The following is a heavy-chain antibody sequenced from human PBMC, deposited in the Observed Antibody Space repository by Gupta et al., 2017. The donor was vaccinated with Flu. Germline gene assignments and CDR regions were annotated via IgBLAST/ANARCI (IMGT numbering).Heavy chain of an antibody. V-gene: IGHV4-38-2*02. CDR3: ARDFIAVAGRPPVWYFDL. D-gene: IGHD6-19*01. CDR1: GYSISSGYY. CDR2: IYHSGST. J-gene: IGHJ2*01. Sequence: QVQLQESGPGLVKPSETLSLTCAVSGYSISSGYYWGWIRQPPGKGLEWIGSIYHSGSTYYNPSLKSRVTISVDTSKNQFSLKLSSVTAADTAVYYCARDFIAVAGRPPVWYFDLWGRGTLVTVSS.